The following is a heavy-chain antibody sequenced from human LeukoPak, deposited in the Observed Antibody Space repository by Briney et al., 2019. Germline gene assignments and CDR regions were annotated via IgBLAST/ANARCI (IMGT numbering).Heavy chain of an antibody. CDR2: IYYGGST. Sequence: SETLYLTCTVSGGSISSSSYYWGWIRQPPGKGLEWIGSIYYGGSTYYNPSLKSRVTISVDTSKNQFSLKLSSVTAADTAVYYCARLADYDYVWGSYRSDYWGQGTLVTVSS. CDR1: GGSISSSSYY. D-gene: IGHD3-16*02. J-gene: IGHJ4*02. CDR3: ARLADYDYVWGSYRSDY. V-gene: IGHV4-39*01.